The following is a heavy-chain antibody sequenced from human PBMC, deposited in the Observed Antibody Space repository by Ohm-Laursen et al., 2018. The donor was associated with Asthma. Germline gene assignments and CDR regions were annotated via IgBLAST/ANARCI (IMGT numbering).Heavy chain of an antibody. CDR3: ARDGRLRGSFDY. D-gene: IGHD3-10*01. CDR2: IHYSGSN. Sequence: TLSLTCTVSGGSISSGHCYWTWIRQRPGKGLEWIGNIHYSGSNIYNPSLESRLSISVDTSKNQFSLNLSSVTAADTALYYCARDGRLRGSFDYWDQGTLVTVSS. V-gene: IGHV4-31*03. J-gene: IGHJ4*02. CDR1: GGSISSGHCY.